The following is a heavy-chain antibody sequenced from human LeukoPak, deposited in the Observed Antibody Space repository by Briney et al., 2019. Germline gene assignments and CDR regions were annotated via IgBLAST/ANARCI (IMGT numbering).Heavy chain of an antibody. D-gene: IGHD6-19*01. J-gene: IGHJ4*02. CDR2: TKNKANSYTT. V-gene: IGHV3-72*01. Sequence: GGSLRPSCAASGFTFSDHYMDWVRQAPGKGLEWVGRTKNKANSYTTQYAASVKGRFTISRDDSKNSLYLQMNSLKTEDTAVYYCTTSDSSGWYGFVYWGQGTLVTVSS. CDR3: TTSDSSGWYGFVY. CDR1: GFTFSDHY.